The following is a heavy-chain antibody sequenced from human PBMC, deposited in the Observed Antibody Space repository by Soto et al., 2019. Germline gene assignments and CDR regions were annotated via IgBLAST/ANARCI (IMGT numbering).Heavy chain of an antibody. CDR1: GYNFTSYW. D-gene: IGHD3-9*01. CDR2: IDPSDSYT. Sequence: GESLKISCKGSGYNFTSYWISWVRQMPGKGLEWMGRIDPSDSYTNYSPSFQGHVTISANKSISTAYLQWSSLKASDTAMYYCARSRHYDILTGPYNWFDPWGQGTLVTVSS. V-gene: IGHV5-10-1*01. J-gene: IGHJ5*02. CDR3: ARSRHYDILTGPYNWFDP.